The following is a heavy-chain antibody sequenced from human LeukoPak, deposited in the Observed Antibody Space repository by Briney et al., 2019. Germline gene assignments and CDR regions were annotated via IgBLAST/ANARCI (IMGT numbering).Heavy chain of an antibody. CDR1: GGSISSSSYY. Sequence: PSETLSLTCTVSGGSISSSSYYWGWIRQPPGKGLEWIGSIYYSGSTYYNPSLKSRVTISVDTSKNQFSLKLSSVTAADTAVYYCATVLARDGYNLRINYFDYWGQGTLVNVSS. V-gene: IGHV4-39*07. D-gene: IGHD5-24*01. J-gene: IGHJ4*02. CDR3: ATVLARDGYNLRINYFDY. CDR2: IYYSGST.